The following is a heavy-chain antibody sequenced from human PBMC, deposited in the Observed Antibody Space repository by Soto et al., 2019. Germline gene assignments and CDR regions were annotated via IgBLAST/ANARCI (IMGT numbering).Heavy chain of an antibody. CDR2: IYYSGST. Sequence: SETLSLTCTVSGGSISSSSYYWGWIRQPPGKGLEWIGSIYYSGSTYYNPSLKSRVTISVDTSKNQFSLKLSSVTAADTAVYYCARFEWELYGVDYWGQGTLVT. J-gene: IGHJ4*02. V-gene: IGHV4-39*01. CDR3: ARFEWELYGVDY. D-gene: IGHD1-26*01. CDR1: GGSISSSSYY.